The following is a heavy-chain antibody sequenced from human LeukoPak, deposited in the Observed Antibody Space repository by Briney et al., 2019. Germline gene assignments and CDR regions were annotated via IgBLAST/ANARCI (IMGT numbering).Heavy chain of an antibody. CDR3: ARDPLYSYGTEFDY. V-gene: IGHV1-2*02. D-gene: IGHD5-18*01. CDR1: GYTFTGYY. Sequence: ASVKVSCKASGYTFTGYYMHWVRQAPGQGLEWMGWINPNSGGTNYAQEFQGRVTMTRDTSISTAYMELSRLRSDDTAVYYCARDPLYSYGTEFDYWGQGTLVTVSS. J-gene: IGHJ4*02. CDR2: INPNSGGT.